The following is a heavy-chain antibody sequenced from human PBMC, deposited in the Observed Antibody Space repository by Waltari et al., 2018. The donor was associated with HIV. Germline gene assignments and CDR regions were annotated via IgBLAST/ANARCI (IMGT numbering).Heavy chain of an antibody. CDR2: ISHHGRSD. J-gene: IGHJ4*02. CDR1: GFTFGPFG. V-gene: IGHV3-30*18. CDR3: AKDRSDFWTGFLDH. D-gene: IGHD3-3*01. Sequence: QVQLVQSGGGMVQPGRSLRLPCAAFGFTFGPFGMHWVRQAPGKGLEWVAVISHHGRSDHYADSVKGRFTISRDNSKDTLFLEMDNVRPEDTSLYFCAKDRSDFWTGFLDHWGQGALVTVTS.